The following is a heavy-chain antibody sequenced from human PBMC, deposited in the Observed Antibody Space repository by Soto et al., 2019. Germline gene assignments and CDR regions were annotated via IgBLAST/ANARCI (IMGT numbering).Heavy chain of an antibody. CDR3: ARGLGSYNWFDP. CDR1: GGSFSGYY. V-gene: IGHV4-34*01. Sequence: SETLSLTCAVYGGSFSGYYGSWIRQPPGKGLEWIGEINHSGSTNYNPSLKSRVTISVDTSKNQFSLKLSSVTAADTAVYYCARGLGSYNWFDPWGQGTLVTVSS. D-gene: IGHD3-16*01. J-gene: IGHJ5*02. CDR2: INHSGST.